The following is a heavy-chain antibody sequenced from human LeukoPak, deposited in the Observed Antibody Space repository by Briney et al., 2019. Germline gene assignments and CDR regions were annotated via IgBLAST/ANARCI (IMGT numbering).Heavy chain of an antibody. J-gene: IGHJ3*02. CDR2: ISGSGGST. CDR3: AKVDAYSSGWYGAFDI. Sequence: PGGSLRLSCAASGFTFSSYAMSWVRQAPGKGLEWVSAISGSGGSTYFADSVKGRFTISRDNSKNTLYLQMNSLRAQDTAVYYCAKVDAYSSGWYGAFDIWGQGTMVTVSS. CDR1: GFTFSSYA. V-gene: IGHV3-23*01. D-gene: IGHD6-19*01.